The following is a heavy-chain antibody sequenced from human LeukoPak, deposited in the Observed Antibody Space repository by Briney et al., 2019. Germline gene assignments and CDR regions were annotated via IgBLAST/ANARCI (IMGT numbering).Heavy chain of an antibody. CDR2: IYDSGNE. CDR3: ARQISDYYYYYMDV. J-gene: IGHJ6*03. V-gene: IGHV4-39*01. CDR1: GGSISTSAFY. Sequence: PSETLSLTCTVSGGSISTSAFYWGWIRQPPGKGLESIGSIYDSGNEFYNPSLKSRVTISADTSKNQFSLKLNSVTAADTAMYYCARQISDYYYYYMDVWGEGITVTVSS. D-gene: IGHD2/OR15-2a*01.